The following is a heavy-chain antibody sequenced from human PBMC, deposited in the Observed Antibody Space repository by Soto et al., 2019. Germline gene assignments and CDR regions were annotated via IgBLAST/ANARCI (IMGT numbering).Heavy chain of an antibody. Sequence: EVQLLESGGGLVQPGGFLRLSCAASGYTISSYAMSGVRQAPGKGLEWVSAISGSGGSTYYADSVKGRFTISRDNSKNTLYLQMNSLRAEDTAVYYCAKVVSYYPLAFFDYWGQGTLVTVSS. CDR3: AKVVSYYPLAFFDY. J-gene: IGHJ4*02. V-gene: IGHV3-23*01. CDR2: ISGSGGST. D-gene: IGHD1-26*01. CDR1: GYTISSYA.